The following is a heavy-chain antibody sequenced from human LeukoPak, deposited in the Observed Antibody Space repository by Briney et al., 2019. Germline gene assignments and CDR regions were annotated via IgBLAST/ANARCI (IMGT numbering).Heavy chain of an antibody. J-gene: IGHJ6*02. D-gene: IGHD3-9*01. CDR3: ARLKGILTGYDYCYYGMDV. CDR2: MNLKSGNT. V-gene: IGHV1-8*01. CDR1: GYTLTIYD. Sequence: ASVKVSFTGSGYTLTIYDINWVRQAPGQGDGRVGWMNLKSGNTGYTQKLQGRVTINRKRAISTAYMELSSLRSDDTAVYYCARLKGILTGYDYCYYGMDVWGQGTTVTVSS.